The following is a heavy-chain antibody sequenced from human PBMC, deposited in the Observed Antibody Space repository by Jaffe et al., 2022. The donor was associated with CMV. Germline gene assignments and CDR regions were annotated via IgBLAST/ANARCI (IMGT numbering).Heavy chain of an antibody. J-gene: IGHJ4*02. Sequence: EVQLVESGGGLIQPGGSLRLSCAASGFTVSSNYMSWVRQAPGKGLEWVSVIYSGGSTYYADSVKGRFTISRDNSKNTLYLQMNSLRAEDTAVYYCARGIAVAGTVGYYDSTAFDYWGQGTLVTVSS. CDR3: ARGIAVAGTVGYYDSTAFDY. CDR1: GFTVSSNY. CDR2: IYSGGST. D-gene: IGHD6-19*01. V-gene: IGHV3-53*01.